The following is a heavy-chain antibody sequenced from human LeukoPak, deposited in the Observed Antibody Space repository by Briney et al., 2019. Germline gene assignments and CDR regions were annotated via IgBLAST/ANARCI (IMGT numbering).Heavy chain of an antibody. J-gene: IGHJ4*02. D-gene: IGHD3-22*01. CDR1: GYSINSGYH. Sequence: SETLSLTCIVSGYSINSGYHWGWIRQPPGKGLEWIGSIYHSGSTYYNPSLKSRVTISIDTSKNQPSLKLSSVTAADTAVYYCARHYLYDTSGDGTYYFDYWGQGTLVTVSS. CDR3: ARHYLYDTSGDGTYYFDY. CDR2: IYHSGST. V-gene: IGHV4-38-2*02.